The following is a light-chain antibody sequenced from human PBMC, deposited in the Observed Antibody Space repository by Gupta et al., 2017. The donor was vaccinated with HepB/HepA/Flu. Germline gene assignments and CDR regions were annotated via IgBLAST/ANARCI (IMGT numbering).Light chain of an antibody. V-gene: IGLV2-23*02. J-gene: IGLJ2*01. CDR2: EVS. CDR3: CSYAGSSTFV. CDR1: SSDVGSYNL. Sequence: QSALTQPASASGSPGQSITNSCTGTSSDVGSYNLVSWYQQHPGKAPKLMIYEVSKRPSGVSNRFSGSKSGNTASLTISGLQAEDEADYYCCSYAGSSTFVFGGGTKLTVL.